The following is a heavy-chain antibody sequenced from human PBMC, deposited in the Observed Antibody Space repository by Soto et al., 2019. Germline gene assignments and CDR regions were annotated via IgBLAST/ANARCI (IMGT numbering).Heavy chain of an antibody. V-gene: IGHV4-34*01. CDR3: ARGVGYCSGGSCYSDYYYGMDV. D-gene: IGHD2-15*01. CDR2: INHSGST. Sequence: PSETLSLTCAVYGGSFSGYYWSWIRQPPGKGLEWIGEINHSGSTNYNPSLKSRVTISVDTSKNQFSLKLSSVTAADTAVYYCARGVGYCSGGSCYSDYYYGMDVWGQGTTVTVSS. J-gene: IGHJ6*02. CDR1: GGSFSGYY.